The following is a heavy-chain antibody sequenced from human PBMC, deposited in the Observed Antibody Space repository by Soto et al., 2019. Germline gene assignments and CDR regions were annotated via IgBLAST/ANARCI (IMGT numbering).Heavy chain of an antibody. J-gene: IGHJ4*02. CDR3: ARDPHAGSR. CDR1: GFTFRDYY. Sequence: GGALRTSCAAPGFTFRDYYMNLVRQAPGKGLEWVSYISSSGSTIYYADSVKGRFTISRDNAKNSLYLQMNSLRAEDTAVYYCARDPHAGSRWGQGTLVTVSS. D-gene: IGHD2-15*01. CDR2: ISSSGSTI. V-gene: IGHV3-11*01.